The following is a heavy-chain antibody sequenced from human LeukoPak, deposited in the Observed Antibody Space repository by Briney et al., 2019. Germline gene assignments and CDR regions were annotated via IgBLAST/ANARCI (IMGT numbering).Heavy chain of an antibody. CDR2: ISSSSSYI. Sequence: PGGSLRLSCAASGFTFSSYSMNWVRQAPGKGLEWVSSISSSSSYIYYADSVKGRFTISRDNAKNSLYLQMNSLRAEDTAVYYCARVLDCGGDCYSGDYWGQGTLVTVSS. J-gene: IGHJ4*02. V-gene: IGHV3-21*01. D-gene: IGHD2-21*02. CDR3: ARVLDCGGDCYSGDY. CDR1: GFTFSSYS.